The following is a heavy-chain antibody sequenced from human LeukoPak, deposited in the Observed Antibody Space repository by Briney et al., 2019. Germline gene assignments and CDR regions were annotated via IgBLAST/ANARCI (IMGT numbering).Heavy chain of an antibody. J-gene: IGHJ3*02. CDR1: GFTFSSYW. V-gene: IGHV3-74*01. CDR3: ATSTIFGVVIIPEASDI. CDR2: INSDGSST. D-gene: IGHD3-3*01. Sequence: GGSLRLSCAASGFTFSSYWMHWVRQAPGKGLVWVSRINSDGSSTSYADSVKGRFTISRDNAKNTLYLQMNSLRAEDTAVYYCATSTIFGVVIIPEASDIWGQGTMVTVS.